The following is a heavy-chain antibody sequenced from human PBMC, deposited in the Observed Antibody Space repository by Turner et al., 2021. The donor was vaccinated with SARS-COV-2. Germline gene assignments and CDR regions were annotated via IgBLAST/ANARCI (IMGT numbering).Heavy chain of an antibody. CDR3: ARHSPELRGDYFDY. Sequence: QLQLPESGPGLVKPSETLSLTCPFPGGSISSSSYYWGWIRQPPGKGLEWIGYIYYSGSTYYNPSLKSRVTISVDTSKNQFSLKLSSVTAADTAVYYCARHSPELRGDYFDYWGQGTLVTVSS. CDR2: IYYSGST. V-gene: IGHV4-39*01. D-gene: IGHD1-26*01. J-gene: IGHJ4*02. CDR1: GGSISSSSYY.